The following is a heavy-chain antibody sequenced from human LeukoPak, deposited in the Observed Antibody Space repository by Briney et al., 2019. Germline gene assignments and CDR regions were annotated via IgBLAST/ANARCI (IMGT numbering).Heavy chain of an antibody. Sequence: ASVKVSCKVSGYTLTELSMHWVRQAPGKGLEWMGGFDPEDGETIYAQKFQGRVTMTEDTSTDTAYMELSSLRSEDTAVYYCATGDSGSDLFDYWGQGTLVNVSS. CDR2: FDPEDGET. V-gene: IGHV1-24*01. CDR1: GYTLTELS. D-gene: IGHD1-26*01. J-gene: IGHJ4*02. CDR3: ATGDSGSDLFDY.